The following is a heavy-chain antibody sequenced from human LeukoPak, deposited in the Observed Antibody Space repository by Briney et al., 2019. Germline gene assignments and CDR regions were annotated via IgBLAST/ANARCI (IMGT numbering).Heavy chain of an antibody. CDR3: ARKTHHFDSSGYLDY. CDR1: GYTFTSYY. CDR2: INPSGGST. V-gene: IGHV1-46*01. J-gene: IGHJ4*02. D-gene: IGHD3-22*01. Sequence: ASVKVSCKASGYTFTSYYMHWVRQAPGQGLEWMGIINPSGGSTSYAQKFQGRVTMIRDTSTSTVYMELSSLRSEDTAVYYCARKTHHFDSSGYLDYWGQGTPVTVSS.